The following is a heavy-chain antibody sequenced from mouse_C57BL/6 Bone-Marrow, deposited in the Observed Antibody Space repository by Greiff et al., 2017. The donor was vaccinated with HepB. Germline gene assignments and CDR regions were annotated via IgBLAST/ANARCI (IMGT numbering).Heavy chain of an antibody. V-gene: IGHV5-12*01. Sequence: EVKLVESGGGLVQPGGSLKLSCAASGFTFSDYYMYWVRQTPEKRLEWVAYISNGGGSTYYPDTVKGRFTISRDNAKNTLYLQMSRLKSEDTAMYYCARQGDCLDYWGQGTTLTVSS. CDR3: ARQGDCLDY. D-gene: IGHD2-13*01. CDR2: ISNGGGST. J-gene: IGHJ2*01. CDR1: GFTFSDYY.